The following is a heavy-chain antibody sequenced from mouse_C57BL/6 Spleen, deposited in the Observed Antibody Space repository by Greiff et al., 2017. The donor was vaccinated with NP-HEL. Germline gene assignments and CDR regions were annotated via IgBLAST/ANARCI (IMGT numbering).Heavy chain of an antibody. CDR3: ARGVPHFDY. CDR2: INPNNGGT. Sequence: VQLQQSGPELVKPGASVKISCKASGYTFTDYYMNWVKQSHGKSLEWIGDINPNNGGTSYNQKFKGKATLTVDKSSSTAYMELRSLTSEDSAVYYCARGVPHFDYWGQGTTLTVSS. J-gene: IGHJ2*01. D-gene: IGHD5-1*01. CDR1: GYTFTDYY. V-gene: IGHV1-26*01.